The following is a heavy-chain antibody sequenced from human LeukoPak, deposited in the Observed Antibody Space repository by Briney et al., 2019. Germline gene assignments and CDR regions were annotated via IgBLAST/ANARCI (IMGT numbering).Heavy chain of an antibody. V-gene: IGHV4-39*01. CDR1: GDSISSSRVY. CDR2: ILYTGRT. Sequence: PSETLSLTCTASGDSISSSRVYWAWIRQPPGRGLEWIGSILYTGRTFYSPSLKSRVTISVDTSKNQFSLRLGSVTASDTAVYYCARRDVGATIDYWGQGTLVTVSS. D-gene: IGHD1-26*01. CDR3: ARRDVGATIDY. J-gene: IGHJ4*02.